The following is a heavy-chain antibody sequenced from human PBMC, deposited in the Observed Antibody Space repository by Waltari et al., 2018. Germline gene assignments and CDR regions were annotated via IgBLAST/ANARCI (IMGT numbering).Heavy chain of an antibody. CDR3: ARELSWSARDY. J-gene: IGHJ4*02. D-gene: IGHD1-26*01. CDR2: IKPDGSDK. V-gene: IGHV3-7*01. CDR1: GLTFIYW. Sequence: EVQLVESGGGLVQPGGSLILSCGASGLTFIYWMSWVRQAQGKGLEGVANIKPDGSDKNHADSVKGRFTISIDNVKNSLFLQMNSLRVEDTAVYYCARELSWSARDYWGQGTLVTVSS.